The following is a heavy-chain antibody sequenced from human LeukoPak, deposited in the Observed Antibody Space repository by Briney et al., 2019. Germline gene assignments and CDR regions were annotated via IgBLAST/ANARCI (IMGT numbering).Heavy chain of an antibody. CDR1: GFTFSDYY. V-gene: IGHV3-23*01. D-gene: IGHD3-10*01. CDR2: ISGSGGST. Sequence: QPGGSLRLSCAASGFTFSDYYMSWIRQAPGKGLEWVSGISGSGGSTYYADSVKGRFTSSRDNSNNTLYVQMNSLRVEDTAVYYCAKSGGLSGSGRLAMDVWGQGTTVTVSS. J-gene: IGHJ6*02. CDR3: AKSGGLSGSGRLAMDV.